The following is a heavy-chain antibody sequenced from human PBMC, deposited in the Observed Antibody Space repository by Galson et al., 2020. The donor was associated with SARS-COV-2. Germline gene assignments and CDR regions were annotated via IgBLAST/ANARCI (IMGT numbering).Heavy chain of an antibody. CDR2: ISSDGNNK. V-gene: IGHV3-30-3*01. Sequence: GGSLRLSCEASRFTFRSHAMPWVRQAPGKGLEWVAIISSDGNNKAYADSMRGRFTISSDNSKNTLYLQMYSLRAEDTAVYYCAREIWDYDCSGFDLWGQGTLVTVSS. CDR3: AREIWDYDCSGFDL. J-gene: IGHJ4*02. CDR1: RFTFRSHA. D-gene: IGHD3-22*01.